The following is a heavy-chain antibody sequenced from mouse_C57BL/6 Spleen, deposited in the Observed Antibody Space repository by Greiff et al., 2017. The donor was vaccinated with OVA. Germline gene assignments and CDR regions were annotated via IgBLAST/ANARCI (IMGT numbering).Heavy chain of an antibody. CDR3: ARRPTAVVANFDD. CDR1: GYTFTSYW. V-gene: IGHV1-7*01. Sequence: VQLQQSGAELAKPGASVKLSCKASGYTFTSYWMHWVKQRPGQGLEWIGYINPSSGYTKYNQKFKDKATLTADKSSSTAYMQLSSLTYEDSAVYYCARRPTAVVANFDDWGQGTTLTVSS. CDR2: INPSSGYT. J-gene: IGHJ2*01. D-gene: IGHD1-1*01.